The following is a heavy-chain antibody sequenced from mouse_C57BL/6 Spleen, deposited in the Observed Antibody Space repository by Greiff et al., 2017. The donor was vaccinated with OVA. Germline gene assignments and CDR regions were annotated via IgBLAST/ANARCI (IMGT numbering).Heavy chain of an antibody. Sequence: EVQLQQSGPELVKPGASVKISCKASGYTFTDYYMNWVKQSHGKSLEWIGDINPNNGGTSYNQKFKGKATLTVDKSSSTAYMELRSLTSEDSAVYYCARSYDGYWYFDVWGTGTTVTVSS. V-gene: IGHV1-26*01. J-gene: IGHJ1*03. D-gene: IGHD2-3*01. CDR1: GYTFTDYY. CDR3: ARSYDGYWYFDV. CDR2: INPNNGGT.